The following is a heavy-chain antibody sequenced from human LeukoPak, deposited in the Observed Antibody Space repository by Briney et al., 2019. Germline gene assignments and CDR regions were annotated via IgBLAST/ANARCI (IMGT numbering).Heavy chain of an antibody. CDR3: AKGYCSSTSCHLDY. CDR1: GFTFSSYG. V-gene: IGHV3-30*02. D-gene: IGHD2-2*01. J-gene: IGHJ4*02. CDR2: IRYDGSNK. Sequence: GGSLRLSCAASGFTFSSYGMHWVRQAPGKGLEWVAFIRYDGSNKYYADSVKGRFTISRDNSKNTLYLQMNSLRAEDTAVYYCAKGYCSSTSCHLDYWGQGTLVTVSS.